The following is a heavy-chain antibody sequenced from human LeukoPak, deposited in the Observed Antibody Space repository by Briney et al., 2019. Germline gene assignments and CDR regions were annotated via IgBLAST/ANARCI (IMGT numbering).Heavy chain of an antibody. Sequence: GGSLRLSCAASGFTFSSYSMNWVRQAPGKGLEWLSYISYTGTTISYADSVKGRFTISRDNAKNTLFLQMNSLRVEDTAVYYCWVPFDFWGQGTLVTVSS. D-gene: IGHD1-1*01. J-gene: IGHJ4*02. CDR2: ISYTGTTI. V-gene: IGHV3-48*04. CDR1: GFTFSSYS. CDR3: WVPFDF.